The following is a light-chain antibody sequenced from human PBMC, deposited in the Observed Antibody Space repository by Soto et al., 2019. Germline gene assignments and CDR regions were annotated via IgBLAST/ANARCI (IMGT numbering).Light chain of an antibody. Sequence: DIQMTQSPSTLSALVGDRVTITCRASQNIGTWLAWYQQKPGKAPKLLIYEGSTLEGGVPSRFSGSGSGTEFTLTLSSLQPDDFATYYCQQYNSYLLTFGGGTKVEIQ. CDR3: QQYNSYLLT. CDR2: EGS. CDR1: QNIGTW. V-gene: IGKV1-5*01. J-gene: IGKJ4*01.